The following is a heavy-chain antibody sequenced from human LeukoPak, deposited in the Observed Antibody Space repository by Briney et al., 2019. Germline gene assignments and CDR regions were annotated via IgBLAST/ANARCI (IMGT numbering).Heavy chain of an antibody. J-gene: IGHJ4*02. Sequence: PGGSLRLSCTASGFTFSTYSMNWVRQAPGRGLEWVSYISGSSSSSDGGAKQYADSVKGRFTISRDNDKNSLYLQMNSLRDEDTAVYYCARGPGSDSWYIDYWGQGTLVSVSS. CDR2: ISGSSSSSDGGAK. D-gene: IGHD6-13*01. CDR1: GFTFSTYS. CDR3: ARGPGSDSWYIDY. V-gene: IGHV3-48*02.